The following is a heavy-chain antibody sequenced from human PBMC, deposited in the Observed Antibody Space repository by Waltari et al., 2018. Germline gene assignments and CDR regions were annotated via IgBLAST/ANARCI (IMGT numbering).Heavy chain of an antibody. CDR3: ARGPYCGGDCFDYFDY. J-gene: IGHJ4*02. CDR2: IYHSGST. V-gene: IGHV4-30-2*01. D-gene: IGHD2-21*01. CDR1: GGSISSGGYS. Sequence: QLQLQESGSGLVKPSQTLSLTCAVSGGSISSGGYSWSWIRQPPGKGLEWIGSIYHSGSTYCKPALKSPVTITVDGSKNQFSLELGSVAAADTAVYYWARGPYCGGDCFDYFDYWGQGTLVTVSS.